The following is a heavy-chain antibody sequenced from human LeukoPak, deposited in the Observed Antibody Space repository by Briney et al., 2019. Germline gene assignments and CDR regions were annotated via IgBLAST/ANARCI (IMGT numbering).Heavy chain of an antibody. D-gene: IGHD1-26*01. CDR3: AKDLSGSYLYWYFDL. CDR2: XTPNSGST. CDR1: XXXXSGXX. Sequence: GGSLRLSCAASXXXXSGXXMTWVRXAPXXXXXXXXAXTPNSGSTYYADSVKGRFTISRDNSKNTLYLQMNSLRAEDTAIYYCAKDLSGSYLYWYFDLWGRGTLVTVSS. J-gene: IGHJ2*01. V-gene: IGHV3-23*01.